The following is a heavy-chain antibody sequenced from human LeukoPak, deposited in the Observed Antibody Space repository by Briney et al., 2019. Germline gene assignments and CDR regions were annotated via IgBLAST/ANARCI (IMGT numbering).Heavy chain of an antibody. CDR2: IYYSGST. Sequence: PSETLSLTCTVSGGSISSYYWSWIRQPPGKGLEWIGSIYYSGSTDYNPSLKSRVTISVDTSKNQFSLKLSSVTAADTAVYYCARVRGWWEPYYFDYWGQGTLVTVSS. J-gene: IGHJ4*02. CDR3: ARVRGWWEPYYFDY. CDR1: GGSISSYY. D-gene: IGHD6-19*01. V-gene: IGHV4-59*01.